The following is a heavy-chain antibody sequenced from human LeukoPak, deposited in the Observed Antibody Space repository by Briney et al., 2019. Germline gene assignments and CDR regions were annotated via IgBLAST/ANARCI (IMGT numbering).Heavy chain of an antibody. D-gene: IGHD3-16*01. CDR2: IYYTGIT. J-gene: IGHJ4*02. CDR1: GGSTSSGSHY. V-gene: IGHV4-31*03. CDR3: AASSGVTLGRF. Sequence: PSETLSLTCTVSGGSTSSGSHYYNWIRQHPGKGLEWIGYIYYTGITSYNPSLKSRVTMSVDTSMNQASLKVTSLTAADTAVYYCAASSGVTLGRFWGQGALVTVSS.